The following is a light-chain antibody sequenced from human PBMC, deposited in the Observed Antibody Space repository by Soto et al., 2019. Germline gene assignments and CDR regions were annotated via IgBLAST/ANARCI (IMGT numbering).Light chain of an antibody. J-gene: IGKJ3*01. CDR2: DAS. V-gene: IGKV1-33*01. Sequence: DIQMTQSPSSLSASVGDRVTITCRASQDISNYLNWYQQKPGKAPKLLIYDASNLETGVPSRFSGSGSGTDFTFTISSLQPEDIATYYCQQYANLPPFTFGPGTKVDIK. CDR3: QQYANLPPFT. CDR1: QDISNY.